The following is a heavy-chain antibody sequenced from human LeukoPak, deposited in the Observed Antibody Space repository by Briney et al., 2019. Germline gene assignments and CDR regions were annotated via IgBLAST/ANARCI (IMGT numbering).Heavy chain of an antibody. CDR3: ARGKSISDISGSKFDC. J-gene: IGHJ4*02. Sequence: GGSLRLSCAASGFTFSAYWMSWVRQVPGKGLEWVAQIKEDGSEKYYVDSVKGRFTISRDNAKNSLFLQMDSLGAEDTALYYCARGKSISDISGSKFDCWGLGTLVTVSS. CDR2: IKEDGSEK. CDR1: GFTFSAYW. D-gene: IGHD3-22*01. V-gene: IGHV3-7*03.